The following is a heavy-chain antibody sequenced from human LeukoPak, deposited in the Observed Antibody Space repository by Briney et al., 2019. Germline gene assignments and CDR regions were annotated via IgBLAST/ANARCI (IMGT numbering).Heavy chain of an antibody. J-gene: IGHJ4*02. D-gene: IGHD6-13*01. Sequence: GGSLRLSCAASGFTFSSYAMSWVRQAPGKGLEWVSAISGSGGSTYYADSMKGRFTISRDNSKNTLYLQMNSLRAEDTAVYYCATSIAAATFFDYWGQGTLVTVSS. CDR1: GFTFSSYA. V-gene: IGHV3-23*01. CDR3: ATSIAAATFFDY. CDR2: ISGSGGST.